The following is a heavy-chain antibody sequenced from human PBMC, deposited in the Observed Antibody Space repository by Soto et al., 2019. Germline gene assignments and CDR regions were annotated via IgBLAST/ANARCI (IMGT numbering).Heavy chain of an antibody. Sequence: EVQLLESGGGLVQPGGSLRLSCAASGFTFSSYAMSWVRQAPGKGLEWVLGISGSGGSTYYADSVKGRFTISRDNSKNTLYLQMNSLRAEDTAVYYCAKGGARTSAGPSFDYWGQGTLVTVSS. J-gene: IGHJ4*02. V-gene: IGHV3-23*01. CDR3: AKGGARTSAGPSFDY. CDR2: ISGSGGST. CDR1: GFTFSSYA. D-gene: IGHD6-19*01.